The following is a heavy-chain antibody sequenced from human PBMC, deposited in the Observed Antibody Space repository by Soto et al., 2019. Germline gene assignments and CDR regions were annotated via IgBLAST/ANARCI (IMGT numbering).Heavy chain of an antibody. CDR2: IIPIFGTA. J-gene: IGHJ4*02. V-gene: IGHV1-69*13. D-gene: IGHD3-22*01. CDR3: ASSVEGQSSGKYYYDSSGYYGY. CDR1: GGTFSSYA. Sequence: GAAVNVSCKASGGTFSSYAISWVRQAPGQGLEWMGGIIPIFGTANYAQKFQGRVTITADESTSTAYMELSSLRSEDTAVYYCASSVEGQSSGKYYYDSSGYYGYWGQGTLVTVSS.